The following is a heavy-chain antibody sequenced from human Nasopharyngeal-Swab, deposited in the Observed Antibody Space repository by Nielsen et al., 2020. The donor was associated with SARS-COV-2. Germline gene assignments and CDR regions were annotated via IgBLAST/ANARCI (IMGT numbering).Heavy chain of an antibody. CDR1: GFSFNNHG. V-gene: IGHV3-33*01. D-gene: IGHD5-12*01. CDR3: AREGPYSGTNVFDI. CDR2: IWSDGKTT. Sequence: GESLKISCAASGFSFNNHGMHWVRQAPGKGLEWVAVIWSDGKTTMYADSVKGRLTTSRDKSRNTLYLQMNNLRVEDTAIYYCAREGPYSGTNVFDIWGQGTMVTVSS. J-gene: IGHJ3*02.